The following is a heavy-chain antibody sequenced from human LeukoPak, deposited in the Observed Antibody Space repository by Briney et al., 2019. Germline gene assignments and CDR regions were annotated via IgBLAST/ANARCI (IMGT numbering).Heavy chain of an antibody. CDR3: AREIAAAGTALDY. J-gene: IGHJ4*02. CDR1: GFTFSSYW. V-gene: IGHV3-7*01. Sequence: PGGSLRLSCAASGFTFSSYWMSWVRQAPGKGLEWVANIEQDGSEKYYVDSVKGRFTTSRDNAKNSLYLQMNSLRAEDTAVYYCAREIAAAGTALDYWGQGTLVTVSS. D-gene: IGHD6-13*01. CDR2: IEQDGSEK.